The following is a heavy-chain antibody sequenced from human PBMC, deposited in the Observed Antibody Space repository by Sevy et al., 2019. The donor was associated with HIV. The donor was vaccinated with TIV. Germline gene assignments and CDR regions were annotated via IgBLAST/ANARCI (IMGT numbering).Heavy chain of an antibody. J-gene: IGHJ3*02. Sequence: GGSLRLSCAASGFTFRNYAMSWVRQAPGKGLEWVSSISGSGGETYYADSVKGRFTISRDKSENTLYLQMNNLRAEDTAVYYCAKDMIVVVGEALDIWGQGTMVTVSS. V-gene: IGHV3-23*01. D-gene: IGHD3-22*01. CDR3: AKDMIVVVGEALDI. CDR2: ISGSGGET. CDR1: GFTFRNYA.